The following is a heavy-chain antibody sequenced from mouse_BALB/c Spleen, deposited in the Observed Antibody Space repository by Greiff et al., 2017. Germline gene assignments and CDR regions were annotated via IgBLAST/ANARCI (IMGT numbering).Heavy chain of an antibody. J-gene: IGHJ4*01. V-gene: IGHV5-17*02. Sequence: EVKVEESGGGLVQPGGSRKLSCAASGFTFSSFGMHWVRQAPEKGLEWVAYISSGSSTIYYADTVKGRFTISRDNPKNTLFLQMTSLRSEDTAMYYCARSSTGYYYAMDYWGQGTSVTVSS. CDR2: ISSGSSTI. CDR1: GFTFSSFG. D-gene: IGHD1-1*01. CDR3: ARSSTGYYYAMDY.